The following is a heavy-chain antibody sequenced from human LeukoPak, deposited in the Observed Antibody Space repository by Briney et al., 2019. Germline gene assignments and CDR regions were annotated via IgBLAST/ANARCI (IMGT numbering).Heavy chain of an antibody. CDR3: ARGGYYYGSGSYWY. D-gene: IGHD3-10*01. V-gene: IGHV4-34*01. CDR1: GGSFSGYY. Sequence: SETLSLTCAVYGGSFSGYYWSWIRQPPGKGLEWIGEINHSGSTNYNPSLKSRVTISVDTSKNQFSLKLSSVTAADTAVYYCARGGYYYGSGSYWYWGQGTLVTVSS. CDR2: INHSGST. J-gene: IGHJ4*02.